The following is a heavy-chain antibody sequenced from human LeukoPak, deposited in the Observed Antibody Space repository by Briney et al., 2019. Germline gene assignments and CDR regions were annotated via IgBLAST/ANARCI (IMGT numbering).Heavy chain of an antibody. CDR1: GFTFNSYA. CDR2: ISGSGGST. V-gene: IGHV3-23*01. Sequence: PGGSLRHSCAASGFTFNSYAMSWVRQAPGKGLEWVSTISGSGGSTYYADSVKGRFTISRDNSKNTLYLQMESLRVEDTAVYSCAKDLPDFFDYWGQGTVVTVSS. CDR3: AKDLPDFFDY. J-gene: IGHJ4*02.